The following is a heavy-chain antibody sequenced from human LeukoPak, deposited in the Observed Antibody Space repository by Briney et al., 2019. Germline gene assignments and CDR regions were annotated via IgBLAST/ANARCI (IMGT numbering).Heavy chain of an antibody. Sequence: ASVKVSCKASGGTFSSYAISWVRQAPGQGLEWMGGIIPIFGTANYAQKFQGRVTITADESTSTAYMELSSLRSEDTAVYYCASGIRRYSGSYGWVYWGQGTLVTVSS. CDR2: IIPIFGTA. D-gene: IGHD1-26*01. V-gene: IGHV1-69*13. CDR1: GGTFSSYA. J-gene: IGHJ4*02. CDR3: ASGIRRYSGSYGWVY.